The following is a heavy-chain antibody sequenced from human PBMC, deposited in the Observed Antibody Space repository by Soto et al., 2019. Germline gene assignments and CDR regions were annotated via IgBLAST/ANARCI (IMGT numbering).Heavy chain of an antibody. J-gene: IGHJ4*02. CDR1: GYAFTTYG. CDR3: ARGRYGDY. Sequence: QVHLVQSGAEVKKPGASVKVSCKGSGYAFTTYGITWVLQAPGQGLEWMGWISAHNGNTNYAQKLESRVTMTRNTSTSTADMEQRSLSSDDTAVYYCARGRYGDYWGQGALVTVSS. CDR2: ISAHNGNT. V-gene: IGHV1-18*01. D-gene: IGHD1-1*01.